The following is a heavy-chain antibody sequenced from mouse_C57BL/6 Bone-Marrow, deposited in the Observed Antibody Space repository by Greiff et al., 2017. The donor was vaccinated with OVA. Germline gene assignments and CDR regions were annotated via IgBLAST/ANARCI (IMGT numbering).Heavy chain of an antibody. J-gene: IGHJ3*01. CDR1: GFTFSDYY. CDR2: ISNGGGST. Sequence: EVKLVESGGGLVQPGGSLKLSCAASGFTFSDYYMYWVRQTPEKRLEWVAYISNGGGSTYYPDTVKGRFTISRDNAKNTLYLQMSRLKSEDTAMYYCARPYSNFPFAYWGQGTLVTVSA. V-gene: IGHV5-12*01. D-gene: IGHD2-5*01. CDR3: ARPYSNFPFAY.